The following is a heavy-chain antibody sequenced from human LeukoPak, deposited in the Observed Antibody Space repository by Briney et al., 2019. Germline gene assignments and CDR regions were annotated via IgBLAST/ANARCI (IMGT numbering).Heavy chain of an antibody. CDR3: AREFPSRGYSGYDFYYYYYMDV. Sequence: SETLSLTCTVSGGSISSGSSYWNWIRQPAGKGLEWIVRIYTSGSTNYNPSLKSRVTISVDTSKNQFSLKLSSVTAADTAVYYCAREFPSRGYSGYDFYYYYYMDVWGKGTTVTISS. J-gene: IGHJ6*03. V-gene: IGHV4-61*02. CDR2: IYTSGST. CDR1: GGSISSGSSY. D-gene: IGHD5-12*01.